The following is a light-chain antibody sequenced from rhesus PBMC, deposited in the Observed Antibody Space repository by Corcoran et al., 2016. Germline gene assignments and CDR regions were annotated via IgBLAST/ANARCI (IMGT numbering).Light chain of an antibody. J-gene: IGKJ3*01. Sequence: DIQMTQSPSSLSASVGDTVTITCRASQGISSYLNWFQQQPGKDPKLLIYDASSLESGVPSRFSGSGSRTDFTLTIRSVPPEDFASSYCPPPNRYPFTFAPGTKLDIK. CDR3: PPPNRYPFT. CDR1: QGISSY. CDR2: DAS. V-gene: IGKV1-28*02.